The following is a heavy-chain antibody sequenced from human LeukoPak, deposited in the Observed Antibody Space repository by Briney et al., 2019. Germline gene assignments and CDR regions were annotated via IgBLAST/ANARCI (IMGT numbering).Heavy chain of an antibody. CDR3: ARGVQYVVSQHGNWFDP. CDR1: GGSISSGGYS. Sequence: PSQTLSLTCAVSGGSISSGGYSWSWIRQPPGKGLEWIGYIYYSGSTYYNPSLKSRVTISVDRSKNQFSLELSSVTAADTAVYYCARGVQYVVSQHGNWFDPWGQGTLVTVSS. CDR2: IYYSGST. J-gene: IGHJ5*02. D-gene: IGHD1-1*01. V-gene: IGHV4-30-2*01.